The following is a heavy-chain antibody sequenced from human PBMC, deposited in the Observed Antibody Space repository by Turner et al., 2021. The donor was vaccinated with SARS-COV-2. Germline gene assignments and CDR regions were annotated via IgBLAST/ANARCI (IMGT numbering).Heavy chain of an antibody. CDR2: FSAGGGST. D-gene: IGHD4-4*01. V-gene: IGHV3-23*01. Sequence: EVQLLESGGGLVQPGGSLRLSCAASGFTFSSYAMSWVRQAPGKGLEWVSAFSAGGGSTYYADSVKGRFTISRDNSKNTLYLQMNSLRAEDTAVYYCARETDYRDSSSFDYWGQGTLVTVSS. CDR3: ARETDYRDSSSFDY. CDR1: GFTFSSYA. J-gene: IGHJ4*02.